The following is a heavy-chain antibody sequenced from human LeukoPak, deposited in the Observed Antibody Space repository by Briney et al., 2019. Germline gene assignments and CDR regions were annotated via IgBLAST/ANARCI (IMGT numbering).Heavy chain of an antibody. Sequence: SGGSLRLSCAASGFTFSSYSMNWVRQAPGKGLEWVSSISSSSSYIYYADSVKGRFTTSRDNAKNSLYLQMNSLRAEDTAVYYCARELVRGAYSGYWGQGTLVTVSS. CDR3: ARELVRGAYSGY. CDR2: ISSSSSYI. CDR1: GFTFSSYS. J-gene: IGHJ4*02. V-gene: IGHV3-21*01. D-gene: IGHD3-10*01.